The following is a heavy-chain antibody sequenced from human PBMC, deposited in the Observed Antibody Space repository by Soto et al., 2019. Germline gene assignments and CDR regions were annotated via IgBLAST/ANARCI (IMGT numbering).Heavy chain of an antibody. V-gene: IGHV3-53*02. Sequence: EVQLVETGGGLIQPGGSLRISCAASGFNVSSNYMSWVRQAPGKGLEWVSFIYSGGSTSYADSVKGRFTISSDNSKNTVYLHMNSLRAEDTAVYYCARSEPAIFGVVPFDYWGQGTLVTVSS. CDR1: GFNVSSNY. CDR3: ARSEPAIFGVVPFDY. J-gene: IGHJ4*02. CDR2: IYSGGST. D-gene: IGHD3-3*01.